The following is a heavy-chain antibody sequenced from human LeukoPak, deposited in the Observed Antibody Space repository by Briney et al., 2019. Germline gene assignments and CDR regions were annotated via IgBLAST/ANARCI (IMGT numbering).Heavy chain of an antibody. V-gene: IGHV4-34*01. J-gene: IGHJ6*02. D-gene: IGHD2-15*01. CDR3: ARGLVGLYYYYGMDV. Sequence: PSETLSLTCAVYGGSFSGYYWSWIRQPPGKGLEWIGEINHSGSTNYNPSLKSRVTISVDTSKNQLSLKLSSVTTADTAVYYCARGLVGLYYYYGMDVWGQGTTVTVSS. CDR1: GGSFSGYY. CDR2: INHSGST.